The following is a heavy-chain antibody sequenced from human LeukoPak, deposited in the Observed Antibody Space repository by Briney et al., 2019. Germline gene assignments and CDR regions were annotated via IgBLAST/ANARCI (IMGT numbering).Heavy chain of an antibody. D-gene: IGHD3-10*01. V-gene: IGHV3-7*01. CDR1: GLTFSSYW. J-gene: IGHJ4*02. Sequence: GGSLTLSCAASGLTFSSYWKSWVRQAPGKGLEWVANIKEDGSEKYYVDSVKGRFTISRDNAKNSLYLQMNSLRAEDTAVYYCARDKVVREYWGQGTLVTVSS. CDR2: IKEDGSEK. CDR3: ARDKVVREY.